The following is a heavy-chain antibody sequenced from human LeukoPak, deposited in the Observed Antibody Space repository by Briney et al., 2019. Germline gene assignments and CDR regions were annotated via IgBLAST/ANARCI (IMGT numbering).Heavy chain of an antibody. CDR1: GGSISSGSYY. CDR2: IYTSGST. CDR3: AREADPLKLERPRWGYYGMDV. V-gene: IGHV4-61*02. J-gene: IGHJ6*02. Sequence: SSHTLSLTCTVSGGSISSGSYYWRWSRQPAGKGLEWIGRIYTSGSTNYNPSLKSRVTISVDTSKNQFSLKLSSVTAADTAVYYCAREADPLKLERPRWGYYGMDVWGQGTTVTVSS. D-gene: IGHD1-1*01.